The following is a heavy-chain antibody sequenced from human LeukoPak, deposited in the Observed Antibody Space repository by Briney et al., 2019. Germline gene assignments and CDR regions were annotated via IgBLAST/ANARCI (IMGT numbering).Heavy chain of an antibody. CDR3: ARGRSYYYDSSGYLGY. V-gene: IGHV4-31*03. Sequence: SETLSLTCTVSGGSISSGGYYWSWIRQHPGKGLEWIGYIYYSGSTYYNPSLKGRVTISVDTSKNQFSLKLSSVTAADTAVYYCARGRSYYYDSSGYLGYWGQGTLVTVSS. CDR1: GGSISSGGYY. J-gene: IGHJ4*02. CDR2: IYYSGST. D-gene: IGHD3-22*01.